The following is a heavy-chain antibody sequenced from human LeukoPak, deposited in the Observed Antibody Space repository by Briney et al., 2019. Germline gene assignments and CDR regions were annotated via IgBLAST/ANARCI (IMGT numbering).Heavy chain of an antibody. V-gene: IGHV4-39*01. Sequence: KSSETLSLTCTVSGGSISSSSYYWGRIRQPPGKGLEWIGSIYYSGTTYYKPSLKSRVTISVETSKTKFSLKLSSVTAADTAVYYCVGGRSGWFWGGGNFDYWGQGTLVTVSS. D-gene: IGHD6-19*01. CDR2: IYYSGTT. CDR3: VGGRSGWFWGGGNFDY. J-gene: IGHJ4*02. CDR1: GGSISSSSYY.